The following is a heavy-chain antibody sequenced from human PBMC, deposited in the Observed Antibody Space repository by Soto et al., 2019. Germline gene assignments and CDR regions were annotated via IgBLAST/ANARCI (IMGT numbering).Heavy chain of an antibody. CDR3: ASTLMVRGVGRDY. J-gene: IGHJ4*02. Sequence: SETLSLTCAVSGYSISSGYYWGWIRQPPGKGLEWIGSIYHSGGTYYNPSLKSRVTISVDTSKNQFSLKLSSVTAADTAVYYCASTLMVRGVGRDYWGQGTMVTVS. D-gene: IGHD3-10*01. CDR2: IYHSGGT. V-gene: IGHV4-38-2*01. CDR1: GYSISSGYY.